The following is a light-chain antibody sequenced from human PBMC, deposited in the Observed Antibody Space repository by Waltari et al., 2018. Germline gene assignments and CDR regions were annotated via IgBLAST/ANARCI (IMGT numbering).Light chain of an antibody. J-gene: IGLJ2*01. V-gene: IGLV2-23*02. Sequence: QPALTQPASVSGSPGQSITISCTGSSNDIGNSNHVCWYQQHPGKAPRLIVSGLTERPSGVSDRFSGSKSGNTASLTISGLQAEDEADYYCLSYTTRISFVFGGGTKLSVL. CDR2: GLT. CDR1: SNDIGNSNH. CDR3: LSYTTRISFV.